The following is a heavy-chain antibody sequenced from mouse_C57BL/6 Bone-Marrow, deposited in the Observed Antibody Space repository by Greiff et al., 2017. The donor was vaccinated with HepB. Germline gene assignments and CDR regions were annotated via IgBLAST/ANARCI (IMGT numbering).Heavy chain of an antibody. CDR2: ISSGGSYT. CDR1: GFTFSSYG. Sequence: EVMLVESGGDLVKPGGSLKLSCAASGFTFSSYGMSWVRQTPDKRLEWVATISSGGSYTYYPDSVKGRFTISRDNAKNTLYLQMSSLKSEDTAMYYCARHPLYSAYFDCWGEGTTLTVSS. CDR3: ARHPLYSAYFDC. J-gene: IGHJ2*01. V-gene: IGHV5-6*01. D-gene: IGHD1-3*01.